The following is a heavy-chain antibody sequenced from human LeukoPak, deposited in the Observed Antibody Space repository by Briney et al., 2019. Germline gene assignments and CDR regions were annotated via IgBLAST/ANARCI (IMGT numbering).Heavy chain of an antibody. CDR3: VRDRGEFSYSHDY. V-gene: IGHV4-4*02. Sequence: SGTLSLTCAVSGASINSNWWNWVRQPPGKGLEWIGEIHHSGSANYNPSLKSRVTISLDTSENHFSLRLSSVTAADTAVYYCVRDRGEFSYSHDYWGQGTLVTVSS. CDR1: GASINSNW. D-gene: IGHD1-26*01. J-gene: IGHJ4*02. CDR2: IHHSGSA.